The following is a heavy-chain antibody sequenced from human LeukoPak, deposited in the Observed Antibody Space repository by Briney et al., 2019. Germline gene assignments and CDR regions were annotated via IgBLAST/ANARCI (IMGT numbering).Heavy chain of an antibody. V-gene: IGHV4-39*01. D-gene: IGHD5-12*01. CDR3: ARQGEGGYDFYGSTVYMDV. CDR2: IYYSGST. Sequence: SETLSLTCTVSGGSISSSSYYWGWIRQPPGKGLEWIGSIYYSGSTYYNPSLKSRVTISVDTSKNQFSLKLSSVTAADTAVYYCARQGEGGYDFYGSTVYMDVWGKGTTVTVSS. CDR1: GGSISSSSYY. J-gene: IGHJ6*03.